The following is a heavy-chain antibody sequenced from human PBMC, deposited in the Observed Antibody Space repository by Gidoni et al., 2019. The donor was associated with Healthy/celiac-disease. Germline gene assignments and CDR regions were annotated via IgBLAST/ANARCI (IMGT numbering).Heavy chain of an antibody. Sequence: EVQLVESGGGLVQPGRSLRLSCAASGFTFDDYAMHWVRQAPGKGLEWVSGISWNSGSIGYADSVKGRFTISRDNAKSSLYLQMNSLRAEDTALYYCAKDPGDDAFDIWGQGTMVTVSS. D-gene: IGHD4-17*01. CDR1: GFTFDDYA. CDR2: ISWNSGSI. V-gene: IGHV3-9*01. J-gene: IGHJ3*02. CDR3: AKDPGDDAFDI.